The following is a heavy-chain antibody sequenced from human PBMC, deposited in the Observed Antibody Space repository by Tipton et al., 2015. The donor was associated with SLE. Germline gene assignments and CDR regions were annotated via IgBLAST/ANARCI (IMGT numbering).Heavy chain of an antibody. CDR3: ARARATVTYWYFDL. CDR2: ISYDGSNK. J-gene: IGHJ2*01. Sequence: AVSGFTFSSYAMHWVRQAPGKGLEWVAVISYDGSNKYYADSVKGRFTISRDNSKNTLYLQMNSLRAEDTAVYYCARARATVTYWYFDLWGRGTLVTVSS. CDR1: GFTFSSYA. V-gene: IGHV3-30*04. D-gene: IGHD4-17*01.